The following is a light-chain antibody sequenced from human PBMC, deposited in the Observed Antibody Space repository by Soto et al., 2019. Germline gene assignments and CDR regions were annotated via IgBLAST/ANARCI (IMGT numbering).Light chain of an antibody. CDR2: GAS. CDR1: QSVRRN. Sequence: IVMTQSPSTLSVSPGERATLSCWASQSVRRNLAWYQQKPGKAPRLLIYGASTRATGIPARFSGSGSGTEFTLTISSLQSEDFAVYYCQQYNNWPRTFGQGTKVDIK. V-gene: IGKV3-15*01. CDR3: QQYNNWPRT. J-gene: IGKJ1*01.